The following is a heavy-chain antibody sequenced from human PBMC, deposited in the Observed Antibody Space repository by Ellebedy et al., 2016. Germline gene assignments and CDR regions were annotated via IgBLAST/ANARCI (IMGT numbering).Heavy chain of an antibody. Sequence: GSLRLSCAVYGGSLSAYYWTWIRQPPGKGLEWIGEINQSGTMNYSPSLKSRVTISVDKSKNQFSLRLNSVTAADTGVYFCARGIYGSGSVDYWGQGTLVTVSS. J-gene: IGHJ4*02. CDR2: INQSGTM. D-gene: IGHD3-10*01. CDR1: GGSLSAYY. V-gene: IGHV4-34*01. CDR3: ARGIYGSGSVDY.